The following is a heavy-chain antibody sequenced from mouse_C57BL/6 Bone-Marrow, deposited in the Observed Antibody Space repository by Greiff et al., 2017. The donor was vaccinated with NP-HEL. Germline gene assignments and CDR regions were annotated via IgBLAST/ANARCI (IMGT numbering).Heavy chain of an antibody. D-gene: IGHD2-4*01. J-gene: IGHJ4*01. V-gene: IGHV1-82*01. CDR1: GYAFSSSW. CDR2: IYPGDGDT. Sequence: VKLMESGPELVKPGASVKISCKASGYAFSSSWMNWVKQRPGKGLEWIGRIYPGDGDTNYNGKFKGKATLTADKSSSTAYMQLSSLTSEDSAVYFCAREGATMITTGYYYAMDYWGQGTSVTVSS. CDR3: AREGATMITTGYYYAMDY.